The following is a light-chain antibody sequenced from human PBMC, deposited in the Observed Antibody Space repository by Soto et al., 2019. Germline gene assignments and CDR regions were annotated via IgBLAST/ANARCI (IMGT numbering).Light chain of an antibody. CDR2: EVS. Sequence: QSVLTQPASVSGSPGQSITISCTGTSSDVGGYNYVAWYQQHPGKVPRLMIYEVSNRPSGVSNRFSGSKSGSTASLTISGLKAADEPDYYSISYTSSSTSYAFGPGTKVT. CDR1: SSDVGGYNY. V-gene: IGLV2-14*01. CDR3: ISYTSSSTSYA. J-gene: IGLJ1*01.